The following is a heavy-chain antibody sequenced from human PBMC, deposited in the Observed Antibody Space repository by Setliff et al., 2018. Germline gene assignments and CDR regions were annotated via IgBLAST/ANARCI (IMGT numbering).Heavy chain of an antibody. CDR3: ARDGSAFFYEH. V-gene: IGHV1-18*04. CDR2: ISPYNGNR. D-gene: IGHD1-26*01. J-gene: IGHJ4*02. CDR1: ADTFSRFG. Sequence: ASVKVSCKASADTFSRFGFNWVRQAPGQGPEWIGWISPYNGNRHSAQRFQGRVTMTTDTSTTTAYMELRSLRSDDTALYYCARDGSAFFYEHWGQGSLVTVSS.